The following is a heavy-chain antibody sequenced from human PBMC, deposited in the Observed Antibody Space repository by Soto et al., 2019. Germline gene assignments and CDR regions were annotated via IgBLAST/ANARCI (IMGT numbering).Heavy chain of an antibody. CDR3: ARTFISYSGWGSYFHDAFDI. D-gene: IGHD3-10*01. J-gene: IGHJ3*02. Sequence: PGGSLRLSCAVSGFTFSSYSMNWVRQAPGKGLEWVSYISESGRGIIYYADSVKGRFTISRDDAKNTLYLQMNSLRAEDTAVYYSARTFISYSGWGSYFHDAFDISGRGSMVTVSS. CDR2: ISESGRGII. CDR1: GFTFSSYS. V-gene: IGHV3-48*01.